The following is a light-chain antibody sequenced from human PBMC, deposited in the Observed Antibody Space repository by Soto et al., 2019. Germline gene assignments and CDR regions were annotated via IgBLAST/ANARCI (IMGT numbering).Light chain of an antibody. J-gene: IGLJ1*01. CDR2: EDN. Sequence: FLRSRSHSVEESPVKTLHISFIRIIGSIASNHVQWYQQRPGSAPTTVIYEDNQRPSGVPDRFSGSIDSYSNSASLTISGLKTEDEADYYCQSYDSSNFYVSGTGTKVT. CDR1: IGSIASNH. CDR3: QSYDSSNFYV. V-gene: IGLV6-57*04.